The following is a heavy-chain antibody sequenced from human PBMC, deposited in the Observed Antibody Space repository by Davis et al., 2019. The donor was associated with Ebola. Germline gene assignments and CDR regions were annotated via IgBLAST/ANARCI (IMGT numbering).Heavy chain of an antibody. CDR2: IVPVFGTA. D-gene: IGHD3-22*01. Sequence: SVKVSCMASGYTFTSYGISWVRQAPGQGLAWMGGIVPVFGTAKYAQKFQGRVTITADESTSTAYMELSSLRSEDTAVYYCARDGYYYDTRGPFWFDPWGQGTLVTVSS. V-gene: IGHV1-69*13. J-gene: IGHJ5*02. CDR3: ARDGYYYDTRGPFWFDP. CDR1: GYTFTSYG.